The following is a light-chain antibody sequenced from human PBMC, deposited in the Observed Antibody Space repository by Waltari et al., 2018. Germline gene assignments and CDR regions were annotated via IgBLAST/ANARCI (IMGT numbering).Light chain of an antibody. Sequence: DILLTQSPSSVSASVGDRVTIPCRASQNIDTGLAWYQQKPGKAPKLLIYATSSLQSGVPSRFSGTGSETEFTLSISSLQPDDFATYYCQQASSFLLTFGQGTRLEI. CDR2: ATS. CDR3: QQASSFLLT. CDR1: QNIDTG. J-gene: IGKJ5*01. V-gene: IGKV1-12*01.